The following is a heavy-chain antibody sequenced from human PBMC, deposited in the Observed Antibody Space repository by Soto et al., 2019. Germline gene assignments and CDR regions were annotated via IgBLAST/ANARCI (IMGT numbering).Heavy chain of an antibody. D-gene: IGHD3-3*01. J-gene: IGHJ5*02. CDR2: ISAYNGNT. V-gene: IGHV1-18*01. CDR1: GYTFTSYG. Sequence: QVQLVQSGAEVKKPGASVKVSCKASGYTFTSYGISWVRQAPGQGLEWMGWISAYNGNTNYAQKLQGRVTMTTDTSTSTAYMELRSLRSDDTAVYYCAGHPIFGVVMDWFDPWGQGTLVTVSS. CDR3: AGHPIFGVVMDWFDP.